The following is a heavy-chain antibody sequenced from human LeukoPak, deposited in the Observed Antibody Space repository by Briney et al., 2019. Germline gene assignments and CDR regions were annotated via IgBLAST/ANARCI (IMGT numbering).Heavy chain of an antibody. V-gene: IGHV5-51*01. CDR2: IYPGDSDT. CDR3: ARHAAYSSGWSFDC. CDR1: GYTFTDYW. J-gene: IGHJ4*02. Sequence: GESLQISCKGSGYTFTDYWIGWVRQMPGKGLEWMGIIYPGDSDTTFSPSFQGQVSISADKSINTAYLQWSSLKASDTAIYYCARHAAYSSGWSFDCWGQGTLVTVSS. D-gene: IGHD6-19*01.